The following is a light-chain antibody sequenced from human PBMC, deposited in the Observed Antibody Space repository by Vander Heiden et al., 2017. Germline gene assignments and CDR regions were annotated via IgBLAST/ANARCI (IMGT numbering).Light chain of an antibody. CDR3: QKYNSAPRT. CDR2: SAS. V-gene: IGKV1-27*01. J-gene: IGKJ4*01. Sequence: DIQMTQSPSSLSASVGDRVTITCRASQGFRNYLAWYQQKPGKVPKLLIYSASTLQSGVPSRFSGSGSGTDFTLTFSSLQPEDVATYYCQKYNSAPRTFGGGTQVEIK. CDR1: QGFRNY.